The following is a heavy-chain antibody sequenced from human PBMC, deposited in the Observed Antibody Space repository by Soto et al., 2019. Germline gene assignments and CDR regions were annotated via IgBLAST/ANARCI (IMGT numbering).Heavy chain of an antibody. V-gene: IGHV7-4-1*01. CDR2: INTNTGNP. J-gene: IGHJ6*02. CDR1: GYTFTSYA. CDR3: ARDSKRLAYYDFWSGYYFFDYGMDV. D-gene: IGHD3-3*01. Sequence: QVQLVQSGSELKKPGASVKVSCKASGYTFTSYAMNWVRQAPGQGLEWMGWINTNTGNPTYAQGFTGRVVLSLDTSVSTAYLQICSLKAEDTAVYYCARDSKRLAYYDFWSGYYFFDYGMDVWGQGTKVTVSS.